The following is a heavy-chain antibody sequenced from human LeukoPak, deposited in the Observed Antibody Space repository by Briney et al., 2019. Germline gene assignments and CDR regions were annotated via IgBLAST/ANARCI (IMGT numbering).Heavy chain of an antibody. J-gene: IGHJ4*02. CDR3: ARGTYYYGSGSYCGLYY. CDR2: MNPNSGNT. D-gene: IGHD3-10*01. Sequence: ASVKVSCKASGYTFTGYDINWVRQATGQGLEWMGWMNPNSGNTGYAQKFQGRVTMTRNTSISTAYMELSSLRSEDTAVYYCARGTYYYGSGSYCGLYYWGQGTLVTVSS. CDR1: GYTFTGYD. V-gene: IGHV1-8*01.